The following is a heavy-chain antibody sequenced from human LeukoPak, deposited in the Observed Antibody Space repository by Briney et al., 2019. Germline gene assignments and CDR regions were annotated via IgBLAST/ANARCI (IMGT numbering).Heavy chain of an antibody. D-gene: IGHD1-26*01. J-gene: IGHJ4*02. CDR2: IAYDASNE. Sequence: GGSLRLSCAASGFTFSSHAMHWVRQAPGKGLEWVAVIAYDASNEYYADSVKGRFTISRDNSKNTLYLQMNSLRTEDTAMYYCVGEVGPRQMNYWGQGTLVTVSS. CDR3: VGEVGPRQMNY. V-gene: IGHV3-30-3*01. CDR1: GFTFSSHA.